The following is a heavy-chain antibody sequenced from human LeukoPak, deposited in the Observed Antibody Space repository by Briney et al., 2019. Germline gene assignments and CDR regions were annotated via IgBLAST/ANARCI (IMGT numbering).Heavy chain of an antibody. CDR1: GFTLSTNA. CDR2: ISGSGAST. D-gene: IGHD4-23*01. Sequence: GGSLRLSCLTSGFTLSTNAMSWVRQAPGKGLEWISGISGSGASTYYADSVRGRFTISRDNAKNTLYLQMNSLGAEDTAVYYCAKKSPDSSGNPAYDWGQGTLVTVSS. J-gene: IGHJ4*02. V-gene: IGHV3-23*01. CDR3: AKKSPDSSGNPAYD.